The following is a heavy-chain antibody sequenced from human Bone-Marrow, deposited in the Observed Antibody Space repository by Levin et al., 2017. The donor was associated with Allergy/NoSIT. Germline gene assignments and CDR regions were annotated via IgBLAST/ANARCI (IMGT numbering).Heavy chain of an antibody. V-gene: IGHV6-1*01. CDR3: ARDSPKFGGTAGYCDY. CDR2: TYYRSKWYN. Sequence: PSETLSLTCAISGDSVSSNSAAWNWIRQSPSRGLEWLGRTYYRSKWYNDYAVSVKSRITINPDTSKNQFSLQLNSVTPEDTAVYYCARDSPKFGGTAGYCDYWGQGILVTVSS. CDR1: GDSVSSNSAA. J-gene: IGHJ4*02. D-gene: IGHD3-10*02.